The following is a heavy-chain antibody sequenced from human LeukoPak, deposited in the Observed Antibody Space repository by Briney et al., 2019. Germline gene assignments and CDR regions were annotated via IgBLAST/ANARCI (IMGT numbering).Heavy chain of an antibody. D-gene: IGHD2-8*01. CDR2: TYYRSKWYN. CDR1: GDSVSSNSAA. V-gene: IGHV6-1*01. Sequence: SQTLSLTCAISGDSVSSNSAAWNWIRQSPSRGLEWRGRTYYRSKWYNDYAVSVNSRITINPDTSKNQFSLQLNSVTPEDTAVYYCAREPTNRVYPRRAFDIWGQGTMVTVSS. CDR3: AREPTNRVYPRRAFDI. J-gene: IGHJ3*02.